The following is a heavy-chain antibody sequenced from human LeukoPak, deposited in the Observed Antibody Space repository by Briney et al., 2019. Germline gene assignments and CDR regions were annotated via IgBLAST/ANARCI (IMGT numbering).Heavy chain of an antibody. CDR3: ARVQYYFDY. D-gene: IGHD6-19*01. J-gene: IGHJ4*02. CDR1: GYSISSGYY. CDR2: IYHSGST. Sequence: SETLSLTCTVSGYSISSGYYWGWIRQPPGKGLEWIGSIYHSGSTNYNPSLKSRVTISVDTSKNQFSLKLSSVTAADTAVYYCARVQYYFDYWGQGTLVTVSS. V-gene: IGHV4-38-2*02.